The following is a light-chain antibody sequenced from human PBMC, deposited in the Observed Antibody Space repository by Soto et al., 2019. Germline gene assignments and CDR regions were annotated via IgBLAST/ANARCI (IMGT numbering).Light chain of an antibody. CDR3: QQSYSTPYT. V-gene: IGKV1-39*01. CDR2: AAS. J-gene: IGKJ2*01. CDR1: QSINSY. Sequence: DIRMTQSRSSLSASVGDRVTNTCRASQSINSYLNWYQQKPGKAPKLLIYAASSLQSGVPSRFSGSGSGTDFTLTISSLQPEDFATYYCQQSYSTPYTFGQGTKLEIK.